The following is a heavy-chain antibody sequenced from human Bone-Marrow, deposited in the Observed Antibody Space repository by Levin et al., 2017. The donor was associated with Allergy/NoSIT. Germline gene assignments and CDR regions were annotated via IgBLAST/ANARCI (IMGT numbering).Heavy chain of an antibody. J-gene: IGHJ4*02. V-gene: IGHV3-33*01. Sequence: GGSLRLSCAASGFTFSSYGMHWVRQAPGKGLEWVAVIWYDGSNKYYADSVKGRFTISRDNSKNTLYLQMNSLRAEDTAVYYCARGHYGSGSYYFDYWGQGTLVTVSS. D-gene: IGHD3-10*01. CDR1: GFTFSSYG. CDR2: IWYDGSNK. CDR3: ARGHYGSGSYYFDY.